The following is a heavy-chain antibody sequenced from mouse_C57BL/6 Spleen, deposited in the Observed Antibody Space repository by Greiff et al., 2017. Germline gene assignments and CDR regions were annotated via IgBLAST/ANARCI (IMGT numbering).Heavy chain of an antibody. CDR2: IWSGGST. CDR1: GFSLTSYG. CDR3: ASGSSYRFAY. D-gene: IGHD1-1*01. V-gene: IGHV2-2*01. J-gene: IGHJ3*01. Sequence: VQRVESGPGLVQPSQSLSITCTVSGFSLTSYGVHWVRQSPGKGLEWLGVIWSGGSTDYNAAFISRLSISKDNSKSQVFFKMNSLQADDTAIYYCASGSSYRFAYWGQGTLVTVSA.